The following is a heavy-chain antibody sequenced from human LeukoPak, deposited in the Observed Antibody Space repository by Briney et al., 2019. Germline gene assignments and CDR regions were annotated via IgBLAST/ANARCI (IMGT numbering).Heavy chain of an antibody. D-gene: IGHD3-22*01. CDR3: ARGPYSYDSSGAFDI. CDR1: GGSISNYY. J-gene: IGHJ3*02. Sequence: PSETLSLTCTVSGGSISNYYWSWIRQPPGKGLEWIGYIYYSGTTYYNPSLTSRVTISVDTSKNQFSLKLSSVTAADTAVYFCARGPYSYDSSGAFDIWGQGTMVTVSS. CDR2: IYYSGTT. V-gene: IGHV4-59*08.